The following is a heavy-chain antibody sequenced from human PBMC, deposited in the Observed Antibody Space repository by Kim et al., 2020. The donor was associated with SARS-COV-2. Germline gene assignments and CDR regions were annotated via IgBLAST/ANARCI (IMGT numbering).Heavy chain of an antibody. CDR1: GFTFSSYS. CDR3: AREHYPRTHFDY. CDR2: ISSSSSYI. V-gene: IGHV3-21*01. Sequence: GGSLRLSCAASGFTFSSYSMNWVRQAPGKGLEWVSSISSSSSYIYYADSVKGRFTISRDNAKNSLYLQMNSLRAEDTAVYYCAREHYPRTHFDYWGQGTLVTVSS. J-gene: IGHJ4*02. D-gene: IGHD2-2*01.